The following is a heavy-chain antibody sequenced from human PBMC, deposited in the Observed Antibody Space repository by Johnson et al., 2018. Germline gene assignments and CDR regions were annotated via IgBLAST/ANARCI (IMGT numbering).Heavy chain of an antibody. CDR1: GFTFSSYV. Sequence: LVQSGGGLVKPGGSLRLSCAASGFTFSSYVMTWVRQAPGKGLEWVSTISDSGVSTYYADSVKGRFTISRDNSKNTLYLQVNSLRAEDTAVYYCAKRDGYYFYMDVWGKGTMVTVSS. V-gene: IGHV3-23*04. J-gene: IGHJ6*03. CDR3: AKRDGYYFYMDV. D-gene: IGHD5-24*01. CDR2: ISDSGVST.